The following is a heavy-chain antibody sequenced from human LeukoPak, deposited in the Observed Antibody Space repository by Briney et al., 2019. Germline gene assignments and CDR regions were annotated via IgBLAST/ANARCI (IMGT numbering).Heavy chain of an antibody. D-gene: IGHD6-13*01. CDR3: ARADYSSTWSHDYYYMDV. CDR1: GGSISSGYY. CDR2: IYHSGST. J-gene: IGHJ6*03. V-gene: IGHV4-38-2*02. Sequence: SETLSLTCTVSGGSISSGYYWGWIRQPPGQGLEWIGSIYHSGSTYYNPSLKSRVTISVDTSKNQFSLKLSSVTAADTAVYYCARADYSSTWSHDYYYMDVWGKGTTVTISS.